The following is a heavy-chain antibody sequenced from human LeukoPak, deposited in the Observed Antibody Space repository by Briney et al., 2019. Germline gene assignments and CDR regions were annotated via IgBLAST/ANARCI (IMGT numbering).Heavy chain of an antibody. D-gene: IGHD3-10*02. CDR1: GGSISSSS. Sequence: PSETLSLTCTVSGGSISSSSYYWGWIRQPPGKGLEWVSSITTSSTYMFYADSVRGRFTISRDNAKNSLYLQMNSLRVEDTAVYYCAELGITMIGGVWGKGTTVTISS. J-gene: IGHJ6*04. CDR3: AELGITMIGGV. V-gene: IGHV3-21*01. CDR2: ITTSSTYM.